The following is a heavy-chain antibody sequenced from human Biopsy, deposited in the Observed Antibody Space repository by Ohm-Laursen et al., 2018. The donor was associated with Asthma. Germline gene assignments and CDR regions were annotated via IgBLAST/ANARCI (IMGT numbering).Heavy chain of an antibody. CDR1: GDSITSGGCC. Sequence: TLSLTCTVSGDSITSGGCCWNWIRQHPGKGLEWIGYIHHSGTSYFNPSLKSRVSFSRDTSKNQFSLRLSPVTAADTAMYYCARIPRRSGSYFVDHWGQGTLVTVSS. CDR3: ARIPRRSGSYFVDH. J-gene: IGHJ4*02. CDR2: IHHSGTS. D-gene: IGHD3-22*01. V-gene: IGHV4-31*03.